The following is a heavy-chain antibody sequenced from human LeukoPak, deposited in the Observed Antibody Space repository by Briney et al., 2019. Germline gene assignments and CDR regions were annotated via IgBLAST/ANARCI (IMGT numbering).Heavy chain of an antibody. D-gene: IGHD4-17*01. CDR1: GGSTSRGVYS. CDR2: IYHSGST. Sequence: SETLSLTCAVSGGSTSRGVYSWTWIRQPPGKGLEWIGYIYHSGSTYYNPSLKSRVTISVDRSKNQFSLNLSSVTAADTAVYYCARVPISTTARGYFDYWGQGTLVTVSS. J-gene: IGHJ4*02. CDR3: ARVPISTTARGYFDY. V-gene: IGHV4-30-2*01.